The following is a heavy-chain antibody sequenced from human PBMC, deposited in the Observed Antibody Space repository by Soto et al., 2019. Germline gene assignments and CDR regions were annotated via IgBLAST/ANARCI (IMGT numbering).Heavy chain of an antibody. J-gene: IGHJ4*02. CDR1: GGSIISGGYY. Sequence: SETLSLTCTVSGGSIISGGYYFSWIRQHPWNGLEWIGYTYYTGSTYDNPSSKTRVTISVDTSKNQFSLKLSSVTAADTAVYYCARYYYDSSCYYDVDSWGQGTQVTVSS. D-gene: IGHD3-22*01. CDR3: ARYYYDSSCYYDVDS. CDR2: TYYTGST. V-gene: IGHV4-31*03.